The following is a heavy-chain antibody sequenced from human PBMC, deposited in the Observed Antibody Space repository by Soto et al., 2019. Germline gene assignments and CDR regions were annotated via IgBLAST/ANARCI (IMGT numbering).Heavy chain of an antibody. CDR2: ISYDGTYK. D-gene: IGHD5-12*01. J-gene: IGHJ6*02. Sequence: LRLSCAASGFTFNNFAMHWVRQAPGKGLEWVAFISYDGTYKYYADSVRGRFTVYRDNSKSTLFLQMNSLKFEDTAVYVCANEVDVAFSSLRYGMDVWGQGTTVTVSS. CDR3: ANEVDVAFSSLRYGMDV. V-gene: IGHV3-30*14. CDR1: GFTFNNFA.